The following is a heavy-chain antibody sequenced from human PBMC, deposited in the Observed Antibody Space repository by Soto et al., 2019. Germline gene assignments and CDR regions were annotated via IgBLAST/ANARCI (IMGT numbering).Heavy chain of an antibody. D-gene: IGHD3-3*02. Sequence: SETLSLTCSVSVGSINSGDYCWNWIRQPPGKGLEWIGYIHYSGSTYYNPSLKSRVTISVDTSKNQFSLQLSSVTVADTAVYYCARTPLDYYHYGMDVWGQGTTVTVSS. CDR3: ARTPLDYYHYGMDV. J-gene: IGHJ6*02. CDR1: VGSINSGDYC. CDR2: IHYSGST. V-gene: IGHV4-30-4*01.